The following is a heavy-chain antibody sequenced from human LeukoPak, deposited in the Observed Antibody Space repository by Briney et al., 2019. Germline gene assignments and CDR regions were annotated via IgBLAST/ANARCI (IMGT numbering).Heavy chain of an antibody. J-gene: IGHJ6*03. CDR3: ARDRGEMAPYYYYYYMDV. V-gene: IGHV1-2*02. CDR2: INPNSGGA. D-gene: IGHD5-24*01. CDR1: GYTFTDYY. Sequence: GASVKVSCKASGYTFTDYYMHWVRQAPGQGLEWMGWINPNSGGANYAQKFQGRVTMTRDTSISTAYMELSRLRSDDTAVYYCARDRGEMAPYYYYYYMDVWGKGTTVTVSS.